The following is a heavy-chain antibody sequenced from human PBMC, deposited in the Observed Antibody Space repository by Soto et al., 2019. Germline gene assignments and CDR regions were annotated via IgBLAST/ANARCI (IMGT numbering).Heavy chain of an antibody. CDR1: GFTFSDHY. Sequence: EVQLVESGGGLVQPGGSLRLSCAASGFTFSDHYMDWVRQAPGKGLQWVGRTRNKANSYTTEYAASVKGRFTISRDDSKNSLYLQMNSLKTEDTAVYYSARVGSSSWEYYYMDVWGKGTTVTVSS. J-gene: IGHJ6*03. CDR2: TRNKANSYTT. CDR3: ARVGSSSWEYYYMDV. D-gene: IGHD6-13*01. V-gene: IGHV3-72*01.